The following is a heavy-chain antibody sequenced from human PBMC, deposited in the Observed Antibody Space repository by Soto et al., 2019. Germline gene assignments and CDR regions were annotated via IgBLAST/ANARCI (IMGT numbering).Heavy chain of an antibody. D-gene: IGHD2-2*01. CDR2: IIPIFGTA. CDR3: ARDGSYCSSTSCYYYFDY. Sequence: GASVKVSCKASGGTFSSYAISWVRQAPGQGLEWMGGIIPIFGTANYAQKFQGRVTITADESTSTAYMELSSLRSEDTAVYYCARDGSYCSSTSCYYYFDYWGQGTLVTVSS. J-gene: IGHJ4*02. CDR1: GGTFSSYA. V-gene: IGHV1-69*13.